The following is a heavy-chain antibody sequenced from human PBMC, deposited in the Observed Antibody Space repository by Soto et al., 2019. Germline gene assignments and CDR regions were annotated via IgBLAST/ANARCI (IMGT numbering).Heavy chain of an antibody. CDR3: ARGGFAGYSSSWYGILTSIFDY. D-gene: IGHD6-13*01. CDR2: IYSGGST. Sequence: PGGSLRLSCAASGFTVSSNYMSWVRQAPGKGLEWVSVIYSGGSTYYADSVKGRFTISRDNSKNTLYLQMNSLRAEDTAVYYCARGGFAGYSSSWYGILTSIFDYWGQGTLVTVSS. J-gene: IGHJ4*02. V-gene: IGHV3-66*01. CDR1: GFTVSSNY.